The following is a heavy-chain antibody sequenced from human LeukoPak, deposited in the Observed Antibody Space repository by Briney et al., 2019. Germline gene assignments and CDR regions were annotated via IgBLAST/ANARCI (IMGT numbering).Heavy chain of an antibody. CDR1: GGSISSYY. J-gene: IGHJ5*02. V-gene: IGHV4-4*07. CDR3: AREGSGYVSWFDP. CDR2: IYISGST. D-gene: IGHD5-12*01. Sequence: SETLSLTRTVSGGSISSYYWSRIRQPAGKGLEWIGRIYISGSTNYNPSLKSRVTMSVDTSKNQFSLNLSSVTAADTAVYYCAREGSGYVSWFDPWGQGTPVIVSS.